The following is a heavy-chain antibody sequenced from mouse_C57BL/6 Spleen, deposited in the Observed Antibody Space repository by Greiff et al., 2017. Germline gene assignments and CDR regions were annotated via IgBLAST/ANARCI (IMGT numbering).Heavy chain of an antibody. CDR1: GFTFSSYA. CDR2: ISDGGSYT. D-gene: IGHD1-1*01. CDR3: ARSTVVGDYYAMDY. Sequence: EVMLVESGGGLVKPGGSLKLSCAASGFTFSSYAMSWVRQTPEKRLEWVATISDGGSYTYYPDNVKGRFTISRDNSKNNLYLQMSHLKSEDTAMYYCARSTVVGDYYAMDYWGQGTSVTVSS. J-gene: IGHJ4*01. V-gene: IGHV5-4*03.